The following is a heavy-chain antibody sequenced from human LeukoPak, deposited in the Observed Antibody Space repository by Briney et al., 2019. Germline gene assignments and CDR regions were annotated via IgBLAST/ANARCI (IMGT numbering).Heavy chain of an antibody. CDR1: GGSISSSSYY. Sequence: MPSETLSLTCTVSGGSISSSSYYWGWIRQPPGKGLEWIGSIYYSGSTYYNPSLKSRVTISVDTSKNQFSLKLSSVTAADTAVYYCARDWQGSSSWYPTLPEYYFDYWGQGTLVTVSS. V-gene: IGHV4-39*07. CDR3: ARDWQGSSSWYPTLPEYYFDY. J-gene: IGHJ4*02. D-gene: IGHD6-13*01. CDR2: IYYSGST.